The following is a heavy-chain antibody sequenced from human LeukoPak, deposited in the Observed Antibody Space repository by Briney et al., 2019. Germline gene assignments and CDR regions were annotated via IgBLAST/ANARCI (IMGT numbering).Heavy chain of an antibody. V-gene: IGHV3-21*01. Sequence: GGSLRLSCAASGFTFSSYSMNWVRQAPGKGLEWVSSISSSSYIYYADSVKGRFTISRDNAKNSLYLQMNSLRAEDTAVYYCATPGLYYDSSGYTDYWGQGTLVTVSS. J-gene: IGHJ4*02. CDR2: ISSSSYI. CDR1: GFTFSSYS. D-gene: IGHD3-22*01. CDR3: ATPGLYYDSSGYTDY.